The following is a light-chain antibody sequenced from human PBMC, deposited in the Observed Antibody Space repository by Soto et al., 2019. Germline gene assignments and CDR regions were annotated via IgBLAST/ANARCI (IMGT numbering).Light chain of an antibody. Sequence: IQFTQSPSSLSSSVLERFTITCRASQGISSYLAWYQQKPGKAPKLLIYAASTLQSGVPSRFSGSGSGTDFTLTISSLQPEDFATYYCQQLNSYSITFGQGTRLEIK. J-gene: IGKJ5*01. V-gene: IGKV1-9*01. CDR1: QGISSY. CDR2: AAS. CDR3: QQLNSYSIT.